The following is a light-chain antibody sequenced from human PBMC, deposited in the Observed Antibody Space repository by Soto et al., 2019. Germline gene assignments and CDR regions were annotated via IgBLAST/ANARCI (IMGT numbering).Light chain of an antibody. CDR2: EGN. CDR3: CSYATGSTYI. V-gene: IGLV2-23*01. CDR1: SSDVGTYNL. Sequence: SALTQPASVSGSPGQSITISCTGTSSDVGTYNLVSWYQQHPGEAPKLIIYEGNQRPSGVSNRFSGSRSGNTASLTISGLQAEDEADYFCCSYATGSTYIFGTGTKVTVL. J-gene: IGLJ1*01.